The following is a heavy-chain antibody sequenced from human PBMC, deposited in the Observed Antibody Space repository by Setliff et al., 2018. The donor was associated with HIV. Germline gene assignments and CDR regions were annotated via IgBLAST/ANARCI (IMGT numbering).Heavy chain of an antibody. V-gene: IGHV4-34*01. J-gene: IGHJ3*02. Sequence: PSETLSLTCAVYGGSFSGSYWSWIRQPPGKGLEWIGSIYYSGSTYYNPSLKSRVTISVDTSKNQFSLKLSSVAAADTAVYYCARLSDDRYYYDSSGYRGFDIWGQGTMVTVSS. CDR2: IYYSGST. CDR3: ARLSDDRYYYDSSGYRGFDI. D-gene: IGHD3-22*01. CDR1: GGSFSGSY.